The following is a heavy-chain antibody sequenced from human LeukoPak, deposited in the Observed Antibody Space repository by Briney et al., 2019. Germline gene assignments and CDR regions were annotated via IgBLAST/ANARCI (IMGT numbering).Heavy chain of an antibody. D-gene: IGHD3-22*01. V-gene: IGHV4-59*01. J-gene: IGHJ4*02. CDR2: IYYSGST. Sequence: PSETLSLTCTVSGGSISSYYWSWIRQPPGKGLEWIGYIYYSGSTNYIPSLKSRVTISVDTSKNQFSLKLSSATAADTAVYYCARSDYYDSPPPGYWGQGTLVTVSS. CDR1: GGSISSYY. CDR3: ARSDYYDSPPPGY.